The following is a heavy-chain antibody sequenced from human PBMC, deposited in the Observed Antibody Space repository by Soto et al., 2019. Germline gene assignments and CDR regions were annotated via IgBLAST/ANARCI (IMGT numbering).Heavy chain of an antibody. CDR3: ARAPHYYGSSGVDAMDV. CDR1: GFIFSSHG. J-gene: IGHJ6*02. D-gene: IGHD3-22*01. Sequence: QVQLVESGGGVVQPGRSLRLSCAASGFIFSSHGMHWVRQAPGKGLEWVALIYYTGSDKYYADSLRGRFTISRDNSKDTLYLQMNSLRAEDTAVYYCARAPHYYGSSGVDAMDVWGQGPTVTVSS. CDR2: IYYTGSDK. V-gene: IGHV3-33*01.